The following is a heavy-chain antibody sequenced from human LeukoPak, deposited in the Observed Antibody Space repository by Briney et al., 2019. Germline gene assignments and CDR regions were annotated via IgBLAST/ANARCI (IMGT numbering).Heavy chain of an antibody. D-gene: IGHD4-23*01. CDR1: GFTFSNYA. CDR2: ITGSGGNT. J-gene: IGHJ4*02. CDR3: AKDGHTVEPYYFDY. V-gene: IGHV3-23*01. Sequence: PGGSLRLSCAASGFTFSNYAMSWVRQAPGKGLEWVSAITGSGGNTHYADSVKGRFTISRDNSKNTVFLQMNSLRAEDTAVYYCAKDGHTVEPYYFDYWGQGTLVTVSS.